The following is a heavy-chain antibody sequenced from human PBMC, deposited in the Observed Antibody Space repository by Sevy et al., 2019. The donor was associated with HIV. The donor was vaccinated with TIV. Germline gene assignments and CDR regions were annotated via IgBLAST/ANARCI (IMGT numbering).Heavy chain of an antibody. V-gene: IGHV4-59*08. CDR3: ARRNDFDI. CDR2: VYYTGGT. Sequence: SETLSLTCTVSGGSINSDHWNWIRQPPGKGLEWIGYVYYTGGTNYNPPLKNRVTISVDRTKNQLSLKLTSVTAADTAVYYCARRNDFDIWGQGTMVTVSS. CDR1: GGSINSDH. J-gene: IGHJ3*02.